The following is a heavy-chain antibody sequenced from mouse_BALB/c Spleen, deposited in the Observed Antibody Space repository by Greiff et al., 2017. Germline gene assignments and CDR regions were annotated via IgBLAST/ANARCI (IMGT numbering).Heavy chain of an antibody. D-gene: IGHD2-4*01. Sequence: QVQLQQSGPELVKPGASVKMSCKASGYTFTSYYIHWVKQRPGQGLEWIGWIYPGDGSTKYNEKFKGKTTLTADKSSSTAYMLLSSLTSEDSAIYFCARRDDYEGGFDYWGQGTTLTVSS. CDR2: IYPGDGST. CDR3: ARRDDYEGGFDY. J-gene: IGHJ2*01. V-gene: IGHV1S56*01. CDR1: GYTFTSYY.